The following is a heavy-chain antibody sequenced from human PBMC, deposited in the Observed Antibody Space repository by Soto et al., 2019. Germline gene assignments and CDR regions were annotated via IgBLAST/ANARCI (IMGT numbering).Heavy chain of an antibody. J-gene: IGHJ4*02. CDR1: GASVSSGNYY. D-gene: IGHD1-1*01. CDR2: IYSSGGS. V-gene: IGHV4-30-4*01. CDR3: VGTGTTEDY. Sequence: PSETLSLTCTVSGASVSSGNYYWSCIRQPPGKGLEWIGYIYSSGGSYYNPSLKGRLTISIDTSKNQFSLKLNSVTVADTAIYYCVGTGTTEDYWGRGTLVTVSS.